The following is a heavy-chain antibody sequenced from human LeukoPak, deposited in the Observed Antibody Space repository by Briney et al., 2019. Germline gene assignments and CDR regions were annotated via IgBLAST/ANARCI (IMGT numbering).Heavy chain of an antibody. Sequence: PSETLSLTCTVSGGSISSYYWSWIRQPPGKGLEWIGYIYYSGSTNYNPSLKSRVTISVDTSKNQFSLKLSSVTAADTAVYYCAGRARIAAADFDYWGQGTLVTVSS. CDR2: IYYSGST. J-gene: IGHJ4*02. D-gene: IGHD6-13*01. V-gene: IGHV4-59*01. CDR1: GGSISSYY. CDR3: AGRARIAAADFDY.